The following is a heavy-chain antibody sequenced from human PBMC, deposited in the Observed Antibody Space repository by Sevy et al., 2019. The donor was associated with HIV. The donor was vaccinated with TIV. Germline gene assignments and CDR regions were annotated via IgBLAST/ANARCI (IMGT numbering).Heavy chain of an antibody. V-gene: IGHV3-23*01. J-gene: IGHJ4*02. D-gene: IGHD3-10*01. CDR2: LRGSGNT. CDR1: GFTFSSYA. Sequence: GGSLRLSCAASGFTFSSYAMSWVRQAPEKGLEWVSALRGSGNTYYADSVKGRFTISRDNPKNTLFLQMNSLRAEDTAVYYCAKDRSHIIMIRGVVIFDYWGQGTLVTVSS. CDR3: AKDRSHIIMIRGVVIFDY.